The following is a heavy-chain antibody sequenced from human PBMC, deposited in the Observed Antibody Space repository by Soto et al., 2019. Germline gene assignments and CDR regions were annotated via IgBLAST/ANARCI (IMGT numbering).Heavy chain of an antibody. V-gene: IGHV3-30*18. CDR3: AKDLPIYSYGYTVYYYGSRSKKLGGYFDY. CDR1: GFTFSSYG. CDR2: ISYDGSNK. Sequence: GGSLRLSCAASGFTFSSYGMHWVRQAPGKGLEWVAVISYDGSNKYYADSVKGRFTIFRYNSKNTLYLQMNSLRAEYTAVYYCAKDLPIYSYGYTVYYYGSRSKKLGGYFDYWGQGTLVTVSS. D-gene: IGHD3-10*01. J-gene: IGHJ4*02.